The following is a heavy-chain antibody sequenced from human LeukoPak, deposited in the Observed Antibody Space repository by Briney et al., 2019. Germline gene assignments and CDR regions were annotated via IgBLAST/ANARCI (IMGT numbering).Heavy chain of an antibody. CDR1: GHTFTTSN. CDR3: ARTRWGSYRRSPDY. V-gene: IGHV1-8*01. J-gene: IGHJ4*02. Sequence: AASVKVSCKASGHTFTTSNIDWVRQATGQGLEWMAWMNPNSGSTGSAQKFQGRVTMTRNTSISTAYMELSSLRSEDTAVYYCARTRWGSYRRSPDYWGQGTLVTVSS. D-gene: IGHD3-16*02. CDR2: MNPNSGST.